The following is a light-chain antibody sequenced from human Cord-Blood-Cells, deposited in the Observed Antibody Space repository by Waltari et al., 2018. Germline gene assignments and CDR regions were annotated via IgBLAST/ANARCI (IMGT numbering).Light chain of an antibody. Sequence: DIQMTQSPSSLSASVGDRVTITCRASQSISSYLNWYQQKPGKAPKLLIYAASSWQSGVPSRFSGSGAGTDFTLTISSLQPEDVATDYCQQSYSTLFTFGPRTKVEIK. CDR2: AAS. V-gene: IGKV1-39*01. CDR1: QSISSY. J-gene: IGKJ3*01. CDR3: QQSYSTLFT.